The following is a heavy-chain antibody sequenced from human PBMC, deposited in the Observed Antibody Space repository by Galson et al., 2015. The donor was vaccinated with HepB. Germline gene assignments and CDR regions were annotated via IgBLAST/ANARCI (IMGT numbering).Heavy chain of an antibody. CDR1: GYSFTSYW. V-gene: IGHV5-51*01. J-gene: IGHJ3*02. CDR3: AGRPRGYSSGWEYAFDI. CDR2: IYPGDSDT. D-gene: IGHD6-19*01. Sequence: QSGAEVKKPGGSLKISCKGSGYSFTSYWIGWVRQMPGKGLEWMGIIYPGDSDTRYSPSFQGQVTISADKSISTAYLQWSSLKASDTAMYYCAGRPRGYSSGWEYAFDIWGQGTLVTVSS.